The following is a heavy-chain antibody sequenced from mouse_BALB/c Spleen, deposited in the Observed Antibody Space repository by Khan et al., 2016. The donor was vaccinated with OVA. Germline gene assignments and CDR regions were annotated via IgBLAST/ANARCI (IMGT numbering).Heavy chain of an antibody. J-gene: IGHJ4*01. D-gene: IGHD2-14*01. V-gene: IGHV9-4*02. CDR2: INTHSGVP. Sequence: QIQLVQSGPELKKPGETVRISCKASGYTFTTAGIQWVQKMPGKGLKWIGWINTHSGVPKYAEDFKGRVAFSLENSVSTAYLQITNLKNEDTATXFCARGWAAYYRNDGGAIEYWGQGTSVTVSS. CDR1: GYTFTTAG. CDR3: ARGWAAYYRNDGGAIEY.